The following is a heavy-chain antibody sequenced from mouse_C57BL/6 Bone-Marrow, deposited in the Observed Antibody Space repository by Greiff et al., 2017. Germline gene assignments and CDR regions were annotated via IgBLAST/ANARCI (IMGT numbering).Heavy chain of an antibody. CDR2: ISGGGGNT. Sequence: EVKLVESGGGLVKPGGSLKLSCAASGFTFSSYTMSWVRQTPEKRLEWVATISGGGGNTYYPASVKGRFTISRDNAKNTLYLQMSSLRSEDTDLYYCARHPHYYYSRGGYYFDYWGQGTTLTVSS. J-gene: IGHJ2*01. CDR1: GFTFSSYT. D-gene: IGHD1-1*01. CDR3: ARHPHYYYSRGGYYFDY. V-gene: IGHV5-9*01.